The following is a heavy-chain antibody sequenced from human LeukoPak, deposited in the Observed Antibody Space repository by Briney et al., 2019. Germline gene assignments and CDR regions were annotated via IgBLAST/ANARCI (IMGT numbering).Heavy chain of an antibody. J-gene: IGHJ4*02. CDR2: IIPIFGTA. CDR1: GGTFSSYA. V-gene: IGHV1-69*05. CDR3: ARAHIVVVPAAMGPYYFDY. Sequence: SVKVSCKASGGTFSSYAISWVRQAPGQGLEWMGGIIPIFGTANYAQKFQGRVTITTDESTGTAYMELSSLRSEDTAVYYCARAHIVVVPAAMGPYYFDYWGQGTLVTVSS. D-gene: IGHD2-2*01.